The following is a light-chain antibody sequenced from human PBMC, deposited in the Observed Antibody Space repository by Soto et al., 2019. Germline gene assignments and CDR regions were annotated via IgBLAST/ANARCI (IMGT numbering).Light chain of an antibody. V-gene: IGLV2-18*02. CDR3: NSYTGSSTYV. J-gene: IGLJ1*01. CDR2: EVS. CDR1: SRDVGSYNR. Sequence: QSALTQPPSLSGSPGQSVAISCTGTSRDVGSYNRVSWYQQPPGAAPKLMIYEVSNRPSGVPDRFSGSKSGNTASLTISGLQAEDEADYYCNSYTGSSTYVFGTGTKLTVL.